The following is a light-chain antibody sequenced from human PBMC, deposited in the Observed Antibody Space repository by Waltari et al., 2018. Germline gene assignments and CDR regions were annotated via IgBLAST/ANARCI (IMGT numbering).Light chain of an antibody. Sequence: DIPMTQSPSTLSASVVDRVTITCRASQSVNNWLAWYQQKPGKAPKLLIYKASILVSGVPSRFSGSGSGTEFTLTISSLQPDDIATYYCQQYNLYSETFGQGTKVEIK. J-gene: IGKJ1*01. CDR3: QQYNLYSET. V-gene: IGKV1-5*03. CDR2: KAS. CDR1: QSVNNW.